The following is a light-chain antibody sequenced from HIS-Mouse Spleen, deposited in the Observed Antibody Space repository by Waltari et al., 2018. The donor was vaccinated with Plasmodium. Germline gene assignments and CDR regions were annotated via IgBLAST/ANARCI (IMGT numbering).Light chain of an antibody. Sequence: IVMMHSPATLSVSPGERATISCRASQSVSSNLAWYQHKPVQAPRLLIYGASTRATGIPARFGGSGSGTEFTLTISSLQSEDFAVYYCQQYNNWSFTFGPGTKVDIK. CDR2: GAS. CDR3: QQYNNWSFT. J-gene: IGKJ3*01. V-gene: IGKV3-15*01. CDR1: QSVSSN.